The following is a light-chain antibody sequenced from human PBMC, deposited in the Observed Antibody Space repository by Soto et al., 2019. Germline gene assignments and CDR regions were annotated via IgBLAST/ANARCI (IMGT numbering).Light chain of an antibody. V-gene: IGKV3-15*01. CDR2: GAS. CDR1: QSVSSN. Sequence: EILMTQSPATLSVSPGERATLSCRVSQSVSSNLAWYQQKPGQAPRLLIYGASTRATGIPARFSGSGSGTEFTLTISSLQSEDFAVYYCQQYNNWPPLTFGGGTKVEIK. J-gene: IGKJ4*01. CDR3: QQYNNWPPLT.